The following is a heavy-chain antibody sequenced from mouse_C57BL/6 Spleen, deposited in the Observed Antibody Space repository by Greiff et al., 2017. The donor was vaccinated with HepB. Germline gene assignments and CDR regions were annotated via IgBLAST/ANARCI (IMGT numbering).Heavy chain of an antibody. CDR2: IYPGDGDT. CDR1: GYAFSSYW. D-gene: IGHD2-4*01. Sequence: QVQRVESGAELVKPGASVKISCKASGYAFSSYWMNWVKQRPGKGLEWIGQIYPGDGDTNYNGKFKGKATLTADKSSSTAYMQLSSLTSEDSAVYFCARSGDYDNYAMDYWGQGTSVTVSS. J-gene: IGHJ4*01. V-gene: IGHV1-80*01. CDR3: ARSGDYDNYAMDY.